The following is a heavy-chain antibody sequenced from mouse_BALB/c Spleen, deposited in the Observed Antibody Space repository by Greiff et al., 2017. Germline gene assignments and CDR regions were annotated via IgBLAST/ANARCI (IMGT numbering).Heavy chain of an antibody. J-gene: IGHJ4*01. Sequence: EVKLVESGGGLVQPGGSRKLSCAASGFTFSSFGMHWVRQAPEKGLEWVAYISSGSSTIYYADTVKGRFTISRDNPKNTLFLQMTSLRSEDTAMYYCARSYYGYAGYAMDYWGQGTSVTVSS. CDR1: GFTFSSFG. V-gene: IGHV5-17*02. D-gene: IGHD2-9*01. CDR3: ARSYYGYAGYAMDY. CDR2: ISSGSSTI.